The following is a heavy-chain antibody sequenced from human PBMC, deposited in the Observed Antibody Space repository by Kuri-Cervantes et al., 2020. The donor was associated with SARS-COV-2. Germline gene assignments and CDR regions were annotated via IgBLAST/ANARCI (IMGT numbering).Heavy chain of an antibody. D-gene: IGHD6-13*01. J-gene: IGHJ6*03. CDR3: ARAGYSSSWDYYYYYYMDV. CDR1: GGSFSGYY. CDR2: INHSGST. Sequence: SETLSLTCAVYGGSFSGYYWSWIRQPPGKGLEWIGEINHSGSTNYNPSLKSRVTISVDTSKNQFSLKLSSVTAADTAAYYCARAGYSSSWDYYYYYYMDVWGKGTTVTVSS. V-gene: IGHV4-34*01.